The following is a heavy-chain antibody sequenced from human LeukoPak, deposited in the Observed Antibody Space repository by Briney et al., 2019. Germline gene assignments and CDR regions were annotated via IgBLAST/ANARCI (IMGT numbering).Heavy chain of an antibody. D-gene: IGHD2-15*01. CDR1: GYSFTSCW. V-gene: IGHV5-51*01. J-gene: IGHJ6*02. Sequence: GESLKISCKGSGYSFTSCWIGWVRQMPGKGLEWMGIIYPGDSDTRYSPSFQGQVTISADKSISTAYLQWSSLKASDTAMYYCARLNRVARMGYYYYGMDVWGQGTTVTVSS. CDR2: IYPGDSDT. CDR3: ARLNRVARMGYYYYGMDV.